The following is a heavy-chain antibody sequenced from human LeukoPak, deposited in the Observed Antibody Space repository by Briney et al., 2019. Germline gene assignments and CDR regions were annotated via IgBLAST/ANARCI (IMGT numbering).Heavy chain of an antibody. CDR1: GGTFSSYA. CDR2: IIPILGIA. D-gene: IGHD2-21*02. V-gene: IGHV1-69*04. Sequence: SVKVSCKASGGTFSSYAISWVRQAPGQGPEWMGRIIPILGIANCAQKFQGRVTITADKSTSAAYMELSSLRSEDTAVYYCARDPPGTVVTAPDYWGQGTLVTVSS. CDR3: ARDPPGTVVTAPDY. J-gene: IGHJ4*02.